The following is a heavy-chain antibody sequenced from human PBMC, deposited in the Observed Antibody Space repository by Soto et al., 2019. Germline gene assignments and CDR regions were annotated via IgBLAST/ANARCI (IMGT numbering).Heavy chain of an antibody. J-gene: IGHJ6*02. CDR1: GNSFTNYW. Sequence: PGESLKISCKVSGNSFTNYWIAWVRQKPGKGLEWMGIISLGDSHTTYSPSFQGQVTISADKSISTAYLQWSGLKASDTAMYYCARQSVSGKLGHHYCYYGMAVWDHGTTVTVSS. CDR3: ARQSVSGKLGHHYCYYGMAV. CDR2: ISLGDSHT. V-gene: IGHV5-51*01. D-gene: IGHD6-19*01.